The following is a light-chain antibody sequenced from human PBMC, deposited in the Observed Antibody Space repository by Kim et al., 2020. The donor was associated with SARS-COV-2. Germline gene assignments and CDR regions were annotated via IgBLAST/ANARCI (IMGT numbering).Light chain of an antibody. J-gene: IGKJ4*01. CDR3: QQRRRWRT. CDR1: QSVSPY. V-gene: IGKV3-11*01. CDR2: DTS. Sequence: EIVLTQSPATLSLSPGERATLSCRASQSVSPYVAWYQQKPGQAPRLLIYDTSNRASGIPARFSGSESGTDFTLTISSLDPEDFAVYYCQQRRRWRTFGGGTKVDIK.